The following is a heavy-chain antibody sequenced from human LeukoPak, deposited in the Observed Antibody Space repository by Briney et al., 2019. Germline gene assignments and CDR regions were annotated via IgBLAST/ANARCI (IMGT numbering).Heavy chain of an antibody. CDR3: ARGSEGAVAGPRGYNWFDP. CDR2: INHSGST. J-gene: IGHJ5*02. Sequence: SETLSLTCAVYIDSFSNYHWNWIRQPPGKGLEWIGEINHSGSTNYNPSLKSRVTISVDTSKNQFSLKLSSVTAADTAVYYCARGSEGAVAGPRGYNWFDPWGQGTLVTVSS. V-gene: IGHV4-34*01. CDR1: IDSFSNYH. D-gene: IGHD6-13*01.